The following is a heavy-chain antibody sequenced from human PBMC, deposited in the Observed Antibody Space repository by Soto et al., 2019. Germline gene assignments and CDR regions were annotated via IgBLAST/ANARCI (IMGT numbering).Heavy chain of an antibody. CDR1: GGSISSYY. Sequence: SETLSLTCTVSGGSISSYYWSWIRQPPGKGLEWIGYIYYSGSTNYNPSLKSRVTISVDTSKNQFSLKLSSVTAADTAVYYCASPGYSYGYGADSSGYPLDYWGQGTLVTVSS. D-gene: IGHD5-18*01. J-gene: IGHJ4*02. CDR3: ASPGYSYGYGADSSGYPLDY. V-gene: IGHV4-59*08. CDR2: IYYSGST.